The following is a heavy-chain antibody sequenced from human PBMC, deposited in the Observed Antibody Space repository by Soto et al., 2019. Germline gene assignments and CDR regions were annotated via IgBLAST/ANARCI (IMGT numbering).Heavy chain of an antibody. D-gene: IGHD3-22*01. V-gene: IGHV3-23*01. CDR1: GFSFIIYA. CDR2: ISGGGGST. J-gene: IGHJ4*02. Sequence: GGSLRLSCAASGFSFIIYAMNWVRQAPGKGLEWVSGISGGGGSTYYADSVKGRFTISRDNSKNTLYLQMNSLRVEDTAVYYCAKDPTSYDSSAQFDSWGQGT. CDR3: AKDPTSYDSSAQFDS.